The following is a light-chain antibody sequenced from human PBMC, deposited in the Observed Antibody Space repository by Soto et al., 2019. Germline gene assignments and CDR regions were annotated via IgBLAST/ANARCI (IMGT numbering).Light chain of an antibody. CDR1: ESISTW. J-gene: IGKJ1*01. Sequence: DIQMTQSPSSLSASVGDRVTITCRASESISTWLAWYQQKPGKAPKLLIYGASSLESGVPPRFSGDGSGTEFTRAISSLQGDDFGIYYCQQYSRLWSFGQGTKVEIE. CDR3: QQYSRLWS. V-gene: IGKV1-5*03. CDR2: GAS.